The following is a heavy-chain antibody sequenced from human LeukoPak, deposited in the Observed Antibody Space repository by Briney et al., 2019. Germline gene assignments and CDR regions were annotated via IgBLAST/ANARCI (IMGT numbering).Heavy chain of an antibody. CDR3: ATIPREGYDFWSAYYYYYMDV. CDR1: GGTFSSYA. D-gene: IGHD3-3*01. V-gene: IGHV1-69*01. CDR2: IIPIFGTA. Sequence: SVKVSCKASGGTFSSYAISWVRQAPGQGLEWMGGIIPIFGTANYGQKFQGRVTITADESTSTAYMELSSLRSEDTAVYYCATIPREGYDFWSAYYYYYMDVWGKGTTVTVSS. J-gene: IGHJ6*03.